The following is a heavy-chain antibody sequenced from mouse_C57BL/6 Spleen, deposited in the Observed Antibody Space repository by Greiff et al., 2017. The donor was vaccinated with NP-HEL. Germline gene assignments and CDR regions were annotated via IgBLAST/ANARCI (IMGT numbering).Heavy chain of an antibody. Sequence: VQLQQPGAELVRPGSSVKLSCKASGYTFTSYWMDWVKQRPGQGLEWIGNIYPSDSETHYNQKFKDKATLTVDKSSSTAYMQLSSLTSEDSAVYYCARLVTTEFAYWGQGTLVTVSA. CDR1: GYTFTSYW. CDR3: ARLVTTEFAY. D-gene: IGHD2-3*01. V-gene: IGHV1-61*01. CDR2: IYPSDSET. J-gene: IGHJ3*01.